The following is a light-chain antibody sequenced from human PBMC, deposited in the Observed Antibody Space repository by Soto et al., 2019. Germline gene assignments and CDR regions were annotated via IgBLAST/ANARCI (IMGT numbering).Light chain of an antibody. CDR3: SSNTSSSTYV. V-gene: IGLV2-14*01. CDR1: SSDVGGYNY. CDR2: DVS. Sequence: QSALTQPAPVSGSPGQSITISCTGTSSDVGGYNYVSWYQQHPGKAPKLIIYDVSNRPSGISNRFSGSKSGNTASLTISGLQAEDEADYYCSSNTSSSTYVFGSGTQLTVL. J-gene: IGLJ7*01.